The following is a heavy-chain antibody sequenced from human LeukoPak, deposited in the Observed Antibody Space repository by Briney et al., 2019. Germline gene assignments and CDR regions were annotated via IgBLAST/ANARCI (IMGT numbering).Heavy chain of an antibody. CDR3: ARDEYCSSTSCYVG. V-gene: IGHV1-69*01. D-gene: IGHD2-2*01. J-gene: IGHJ4*02. CDR2: IIPIFGTA. Sequence: GSSVKVSCKASGGTFSSYAISWVRQAPGQGLEWMGGIIPIFGTADYAQKFQGRVTITADESTSTAYMELSSLRSEDTAVYYCARDEYCSSTSCYVGWGQGTLVTVSS. CDR1: GGTFSSYA.